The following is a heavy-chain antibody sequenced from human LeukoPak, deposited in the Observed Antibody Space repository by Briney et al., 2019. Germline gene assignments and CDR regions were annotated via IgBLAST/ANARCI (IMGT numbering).Heavy chain of an antibody. J-gene: IGHJ4*02. Sequence: EASVKVSCKASGFTFTSSAMQWVRQARGQRLEWIGWIVVGSGNTNYAQKFQERVTITRDMSTSTAYMELSSLRSEDTVVYYCAAADEGSGSLGFDYWGQGTLVTVSS. CDR1: GFTFTSSA. D-gene: IGHD3-22*01. V-gene: IGHV1-58*02. CDR3: AAADEGSGSLGFDY. CDR2: IVVGSGNT.